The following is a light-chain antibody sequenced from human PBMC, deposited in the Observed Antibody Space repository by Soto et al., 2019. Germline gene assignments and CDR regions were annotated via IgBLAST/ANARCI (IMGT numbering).Light chain of an antibody. CDR1: SSDVGGYNY. Sequence: QSALTQPPSASGSPGQSVTISCTGTSSDVGGYNYVSWYQHHPGKAPKLMIYEVFKRPSGVPDRFSGSKSGNTASLTVSGLQAEDEADYYCSSYAGSNNLVFGGGTKLTVL. J-gene: IGLJ2*01. CDR3: SSYAGSNNLV. V-gene: IGLV2-8*01. CDR2: EVF.